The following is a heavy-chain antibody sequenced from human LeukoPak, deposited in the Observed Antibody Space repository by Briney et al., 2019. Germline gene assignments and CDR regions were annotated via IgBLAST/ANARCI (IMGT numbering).Heavy chain of an antibody. CDR1: VGTFSSYA. Sequence: SVKVSCKASVGTFSSYAISWVRQAPGQGLEWMGRIIPIFGTANYAQKCQGRVTITADKSTRTAYMELSSLRSEDTAVYYCAEEYYYDSSGYYSDYWGQGTLVTVSS. V-gene: IGHV1-69*06. D-gene: IGHD3-22*01. J-gene: IGHJ4*02. CDR3: AEEYYYDSSGYYSDY. CDR2: IIPIFGTA.